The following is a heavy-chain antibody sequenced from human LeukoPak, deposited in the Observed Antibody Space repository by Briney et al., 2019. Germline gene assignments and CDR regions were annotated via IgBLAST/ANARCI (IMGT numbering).Heavy chain of an antibody. V-gene: IGHV3-23*01. Sequence: SGGSLRLSCAASGFTLSSYAMSWVRQAPGKGLEWVSGISGSGGSTYNADSVKGRFTISRDNSKNTLYLQMNSLRAEDAAIYYCARAPRGFQWFVDYWGQGALVTVSS. CDR2: ISGSGGST. CDR3: ARAPRGFQWFVDY. CDR1: GFTLSSYA. J-gene: IGHJ4*02. D-gene: IGHD3-22*01.